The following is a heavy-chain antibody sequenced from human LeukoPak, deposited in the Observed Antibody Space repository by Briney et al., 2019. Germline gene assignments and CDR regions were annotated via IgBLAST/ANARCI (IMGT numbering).Heavy chain of an antibody. D-gene: IGHD2/OR15-2a*01. J-gene: IGHJ5*02. CDR3: ARDFYASGFYFWFDP. CDR2: ISPSGTT. Sequence: SETLSLTCTVSGGYTGSHYWSWIRQPAGKGLEWIGRISPSGTTHYTPSPGSRVTMSVDTSKNYFSLRLSSVTAADTAVYYCARDFYASGFYFWFDPWGQGMLVTVSS. V-gene: IGHV4-4*07. CDR1: GGYTGSHY.